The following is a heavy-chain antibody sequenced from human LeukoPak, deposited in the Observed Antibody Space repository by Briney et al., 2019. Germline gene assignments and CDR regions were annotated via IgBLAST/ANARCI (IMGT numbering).Heavy chain of an antibody. CDR1: GGSFSGYY. CDR3: ARGPYSYDGSGHYYEFAY. Sequence: SETLSLTCAVYGGSFSGYYWSWIRQPPGKGLEWIGEINHSGSTNYNPSLKSRVTISVDTSKNQFSLKLSSVTAADTAVYFCARGPYSYDGSGHYYEFAYWGQGTLVTVSS. CDR2: INHSGST. V-gene: IGHV4-34*01. D-gene: IGHD3-22*01. J-gene: IGHJ4*02.